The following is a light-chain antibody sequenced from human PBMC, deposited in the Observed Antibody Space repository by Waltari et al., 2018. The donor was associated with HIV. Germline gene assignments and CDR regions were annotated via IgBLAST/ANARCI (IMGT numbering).Light chain of an antibody. CDR3: QVWDGSSVHWV. CDR2: DDR. Sequence: SYVLTQPPSVSVAPGQTARITCGGDNIGTKSVHWYQQNPGQAPVLVVYDDRDRPSGIPERFSGSNSGNTATLTVSRVEVGDEADYYCQVWDGSSVHWVFGGGTKLTVL. CDR1: NIGTKS. J-gene: IGLJ3*02. V-gene: IGLV3-21*02.